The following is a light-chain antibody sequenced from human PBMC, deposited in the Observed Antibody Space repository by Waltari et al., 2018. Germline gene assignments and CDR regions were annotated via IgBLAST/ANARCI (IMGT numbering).Light chain of an antibody. Sequence: DIQMTQSPSSLSASVGDRVTITCQASHDISNFLNWYQQKPGKAPQLLIYDASILQTGVPSRFRGRGSGSDFTLTISSLEPEDFATYYCQQHDRPPLTFGGGTRVEIK. CDR3: QQHDRPPLT. CDR2: DAS. V-gene: IGKV1-33*01. J-gene: IGKJ4*01. CDR1: HDISNF.